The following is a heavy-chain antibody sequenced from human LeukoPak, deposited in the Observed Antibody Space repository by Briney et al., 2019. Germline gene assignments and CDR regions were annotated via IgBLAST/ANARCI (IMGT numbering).Heavy chain of an antibody. CDR1: GFTLSSYA. J-gene: IGHJ4*02. V-gene: IGHV3-30*04. CDR2: ISYDGSNK. CDR3: ARDSQYYYGSGGDLDY. Sequence: GGSLRLSCAASGFTLSSYAMHWVRQAPGKGLEWVAVISYDGSNKYYADSVKGRFTISRDNSKNTLYLQMNSLRAEDTAVYYCARDSQYYYGSGGDLDYWGQGTLVTVSS. D-gene: IGHD3-10*01.